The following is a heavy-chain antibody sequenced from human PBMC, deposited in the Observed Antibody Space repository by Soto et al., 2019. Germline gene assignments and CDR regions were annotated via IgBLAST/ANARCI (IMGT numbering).Heavy chain of an antibody. CDR3: AKNFGDPYAFDI. Sequence: PGGSLRLSCAASGFTFSTYAMSWVRQAPGKGLEWISNIRGSNGRIDYADSVKGRFTISRDNSKNTLYLEMNSLRAEDTAVYYCAKNFGDPYAFDIWGQGAMDTVSS. V-gene: IGHV3-23*01. D-gene: IGHD4-17*01. CDR1: GFTFSTYA. J-gene: IGHJ3*02. CDR2: IRGSNGRI.